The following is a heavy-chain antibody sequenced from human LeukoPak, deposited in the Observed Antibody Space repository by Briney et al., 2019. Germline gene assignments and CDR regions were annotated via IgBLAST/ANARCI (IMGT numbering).Heavy chain of an antibody. J-gene: IGHJ4*02. CDR2: ISGSGGST. V-gene: IGHV3-23*01. CDR1: GFTFSSYA. Sequence: PGGSLRLSCAASGFTFSSYAMSWVRQAPGKGLEWVSAISGSGGSTYYADSVKGRFTISRDNSKNTLYLQMNSLRAEDTAVYYCAKWTKLEWYSSSWSSLDYWGQGTLVTVSS. D-gene: IGHD6-13*01. CDR3: AKWTKLEWYSSSWSSLDY.